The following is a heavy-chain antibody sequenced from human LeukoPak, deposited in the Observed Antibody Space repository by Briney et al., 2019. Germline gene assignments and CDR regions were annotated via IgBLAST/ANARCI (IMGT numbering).Heavy chain of an antibody. V-gene: IGHV4-38-2*02. D-gene: IGHD1-26*01. J-gene: IGHJ4*02. CDR1: GYSISSGYY. Sequence: SETLSLTCTVSGYSISSGYYWGWIRQPPGKGLEWIGSIYHSGSTYYNPSLKSRVTISVDTSKNQFSLKLSSVTAADTAVYYCARVIVGATKHIDYWGQGTLVTVSS. CDR2: IYHSGST. CDR3: ARVIVGATKHIDY.